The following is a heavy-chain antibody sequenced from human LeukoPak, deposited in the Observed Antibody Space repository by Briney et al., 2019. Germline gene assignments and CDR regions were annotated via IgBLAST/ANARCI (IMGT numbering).Heavy chain of an antibody. J-gene: IGHJ5*02. CDR1: GGSISSGDYY. CDR2: MYYSGST. Sequence: SQTLSPTCTVSGGSISSGDYYWSWIRQPPGKGLEWIAYMYYSGSTYYNPSLKSRVTMSADTSKNQLSLKLGSVTAADTAVYYCARPYYYDSRIDPWGQGILVTVSS. D-gene: IGHD3-22*01. V-gene: IGHV4-30-4*01. CDR3: ARPYYYDSRIDP.